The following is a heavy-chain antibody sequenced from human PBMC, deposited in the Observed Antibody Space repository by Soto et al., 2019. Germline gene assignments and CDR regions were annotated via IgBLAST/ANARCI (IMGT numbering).Heavy chain of an antibody. Sequence: QLQLQESGSGLVKPSQTLSLTCAVSGGYISSGGYSWSWIRQRPGKGLEWIGYIYHSGSTYYNPSLKSRVTISVDRSKNHFFLKLSSVTAADTAVYYCARGQVVAAQHWGQGTLVTVSS. J-gene: IGHJ4*02. V-gene: IGHV4-30-2*01. CDR2: IYHSGST. CDR3: ARGQVVAAQH. CDR1: GGYISSGGYS. D-gene: IGHD2-15*01.